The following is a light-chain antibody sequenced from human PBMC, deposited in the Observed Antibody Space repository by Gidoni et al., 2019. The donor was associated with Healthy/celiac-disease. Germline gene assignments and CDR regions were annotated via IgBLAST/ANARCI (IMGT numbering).Light chain of an antibody. V-gene: IGKV1-33*01. CDR2: DAS. J-gene: IGKJ2*01. Sequence: DIQMPYSPSSLSASVGDRVTISCQASQDISNYLNWYQQKPGKAPKLLIYDASNLETGVPSRFSGSGSGTDFTFAISSLQPEDIATYYCQQYDNLPLTFGQGTKLEIK. CDR3: QQYDNLPLT. CDR1: QDISNY.